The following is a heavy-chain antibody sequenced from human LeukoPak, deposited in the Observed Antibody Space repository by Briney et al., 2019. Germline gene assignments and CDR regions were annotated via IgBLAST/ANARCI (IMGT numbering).Heavy chain of an antibody. CDR2: IYPGDFDT. CDR3: ARLGYCSGAACYSYFQH. V-gene: IGHV5-51*01. CDR1: GYSFTNYW. Sequence: AESLQISCKGSGYSFTNYWIGWVLQMPGKGLEWMGIIYPGDFDTKYSPSFQGQVTISADKSISTAYLQWSSLKASDTAMYYCARLGYCSGAACYSYFQHWGQGTLATVSS. J-gene: IGHJ1*01. D-gene: IGHD2-15*01.